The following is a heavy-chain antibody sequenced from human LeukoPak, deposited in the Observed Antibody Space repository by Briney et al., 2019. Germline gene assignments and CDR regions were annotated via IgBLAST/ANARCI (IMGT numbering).Heavy chain of an antibody. CDR3: ARERDRYYYDSSGSFWFDP. D-gene: IGHD3-22*01. CDR1: GGSISSDY. J-gene: IGHJ5*02. V-gene: IGHV3-7*01. Sequence: ETLSLTCTVSGGSISSDYWSWVRQAPGKGLEWVANIKQDGSEKYYVDSVKGRFTISRDNAKNSLYLQMNSLRAEDTAVYYCARERDRYYYDSSGSFWFDPWGQGTLVTVSS. CDR2: IKQDGSEK.